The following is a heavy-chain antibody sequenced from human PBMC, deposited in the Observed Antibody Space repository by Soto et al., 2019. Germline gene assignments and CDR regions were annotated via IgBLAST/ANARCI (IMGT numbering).Heavy chain of an antibody. J-gene: IGHJ6*02. CDR3: ARTDCSSTSCYSYYYYGMDV. V-gene: IGHV1-69*06. CDR1: GGTFSSYA. Sequence: SVKVSCKASGGTFSSYAISWVRQAPGQGLEWMGGIIPIFGTANYAQKFQGRVTITADKSTSTAYMELSSLRSEDTAVYYCARTDCSSTSCYSYYYYGMDVWGQGTTVTVSS. CDR2: IIPIFGTA. D-gene: IGHD2-2*01.